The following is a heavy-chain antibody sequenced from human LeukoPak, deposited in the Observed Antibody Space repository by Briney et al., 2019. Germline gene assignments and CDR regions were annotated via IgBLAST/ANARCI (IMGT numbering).Heavy chain of an antibody. CDR2: IYYSGST. V-gene: IGHV4-39*07. J-gene: IGHJ6*03. CDR3: ARDRRLPNYMDV. CDR1: GGSISSSSYY. Sequence: SETLSLTCTVSGGSISSSSYYWGWIRQPPGKGLEWIGSIYYSGSTYYNPSLKSRVTISVDTSKNQFSLKLSSVTAADTAVYYCARDRRLPNYMDVWGKGTTVTVSS. D-gene: IGHD2-21*01.